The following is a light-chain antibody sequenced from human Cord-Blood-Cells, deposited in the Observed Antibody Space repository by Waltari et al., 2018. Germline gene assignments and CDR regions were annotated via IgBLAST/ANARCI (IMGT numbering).Light chain of an antibody. V-gene: IGKV1-5*03. J-gene: IGKJ1*01. CDR3: QQYNSYWT. CDR1: QSISSW. CDR2: KAS. Sequence: DIQMTQSPSTLSASVGDRVTITCRASQSISSWLAWYQQKPGKAPKLLTYKASSLESGVPSRFSGSGSGTEFTLTISILQPDDFATYYCQQYNSYWTFGQGTKVEIK.